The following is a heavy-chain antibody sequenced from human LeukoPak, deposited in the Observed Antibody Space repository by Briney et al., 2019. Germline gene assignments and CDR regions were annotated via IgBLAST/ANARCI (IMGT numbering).Heavy chain of an antibody. CDR2: ITGNGGST. CDR1: GFTFSTYA. J-gene: IGHJ5*02. Sequence: GGSLRLSCAASGFTFSTYAMTWVRQAPGKGLEWVSTITGNGGSTYYPDSVRGRFTISRDNTKNTLYLQMNSLKAEDTGLYYCAKGSYYSGSGSFSQYGWFDLWGQGTLVTVSS. V-gene: IGHV3-23*01. CDR3: AKGSYYSGSGSFSQYGWFDL. D-gene: IGHD3-10*01.